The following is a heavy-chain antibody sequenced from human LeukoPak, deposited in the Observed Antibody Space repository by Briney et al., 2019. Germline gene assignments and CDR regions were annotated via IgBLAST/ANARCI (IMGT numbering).Heavy chain of an antibody. D-gene: IGHD2-2*02. J-gene: IGHJ6*03. V-gene: IGHV4-4*07. CDR1: GGSISSYY. CDR3: ARDLDIVVVPAAIPDYYYYMDV. CDR2: IYTSGST. Sequence: PSETLSLTCTVSGGSISSYYWSWIRQPAGKGLEWIGRIYTSGSTNYNPSLKSRVTISVDTSKNQFSLKLSSVTAADTAVYYCARDLDIVVVPAAIPDYYYYMDVWGKGTTVTVSS.